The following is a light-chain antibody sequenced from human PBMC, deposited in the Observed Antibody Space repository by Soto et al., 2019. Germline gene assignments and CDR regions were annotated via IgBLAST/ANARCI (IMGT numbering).Light chain of an antibody. Sequence: IHMTQSPSSLSXXXGXXXTXXXRASQSIGIWLAWYQQKPGKGPNLLIYKASSLERGVSSRFSGGGSGTEFTLTISSLQPEDFAVYYCQQYENYWTFGQGTKVDI. CDR2: KAS. J-gene: IGKJ1*01. CDR3: QQYENYWT. CDR1: QSIGIW. V-gene: IGKV1-5*03.